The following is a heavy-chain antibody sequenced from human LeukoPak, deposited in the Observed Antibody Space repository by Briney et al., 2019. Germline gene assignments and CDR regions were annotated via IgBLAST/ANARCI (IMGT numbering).Heavy chain of an antibody. CDR2: INEDETGK. D-gene: IGHD3-16*01. J-gene: IGHJ5*02. V-gene: IGHV3-7*01. Sequence: GGSLRLSCAASGFTFNSYAMSWVRQAPGKGLEWVANINEDETGKYYVDSVKGRFTISRDNAKNSLFLQMNSVRVEDTAVYYCATDAFSYPNTWGQGTQVTVSS. CDR3: ATDAFSYPNT. CDR1: GFTFNSYA.